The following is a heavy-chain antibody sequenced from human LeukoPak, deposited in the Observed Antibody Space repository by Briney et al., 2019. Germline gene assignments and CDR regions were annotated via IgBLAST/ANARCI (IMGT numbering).Heavy chain of an antibody. D-gene: IGHD1-26*01. J-gene: IGHJ4*02. CDR2: IGASGST. CDR1: GFTFSTSV. Sequence: GGSLRLSCAASGFTFSTSVMSWVRQAPGKGLQWVSDIGASGSTDYADPVKGRFTISRDNSKNTIYLQMSSLRVEDTAVYYCTKDPNHKEMGGPYRWGQGTLVTVSS. V-gene: IGHV3-23*01. CDR3: TKDPNHKEMGGPYR.